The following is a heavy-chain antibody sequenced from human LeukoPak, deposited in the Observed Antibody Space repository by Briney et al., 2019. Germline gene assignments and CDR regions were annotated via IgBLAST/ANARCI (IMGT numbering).Heavy chain of an antibody. CDR2: INHSGST. V-gene: IGHV4-34*01. D-gene: IGHD3-9*01. Sequence: SETLSLTCAVYGGSFSGYYWSWIRQPPGKGLEWIGEINHSGSTNYNPSLKSRVTISVDTSKNQFSLKLSSVTAADTAVYYCASILTGYYNVDYWGQGTLVTVSS. CDR1: GGSFSGYY. CDR3: ASILTGYYNVDY. J-gene: IGHJ4*02.